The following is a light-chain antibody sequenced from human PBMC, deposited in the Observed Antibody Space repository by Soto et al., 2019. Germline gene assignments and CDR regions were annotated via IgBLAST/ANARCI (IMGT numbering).Light chain of an antibody. J-gene: IGLJ2*01. Sequence: QSALTQPPSVSGSPGQSITISCTGTSSDVGCYNYVSWYQQHPGKAPKLIIYDVSNRPSGVSNRFSGSKSGNTASLTISGLQAEDEADYYCSSYTGSSTLVFGGGTKLTVL. V-gene: IGLV2-14*01. CDR1: SSDVGCYNY. CDR3: SSYTGSSTLV. CDR2: DVS.